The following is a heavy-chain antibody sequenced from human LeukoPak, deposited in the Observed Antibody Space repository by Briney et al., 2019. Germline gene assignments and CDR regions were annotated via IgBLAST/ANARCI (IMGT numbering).Heavy chain of an antibody. CDR2: ISSSSSYI. J-gene: IGHJ4*02. Sequence: GGSLRLSCAASGFTFSSYSMNWVRQAPGKGLEWVSSISSSSSYIYYADSVKGRFTISRDNAKNSLYLQMNSLRAEDTAVYYCARVGYSGYDRGGFVDYWGQGTLDTVSS. D-gene: IGHD5-12*01. CDR1: GFTFSSYS. CDR3: ARVGYSGYDRGGFVDY. V-gene: IGHV3-21*01.